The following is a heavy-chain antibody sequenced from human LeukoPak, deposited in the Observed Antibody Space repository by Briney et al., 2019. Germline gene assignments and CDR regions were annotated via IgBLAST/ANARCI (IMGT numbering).Heavy chain of an antibody. CDR3: ARSPAQQLVFDY. D-gene: IGHD6-13*01. Sequence: SQTLSLTCAVSGVSISSGGYSWSWLRQPPGKGLEWIGYIYHSGSTYYDPSLKRRVTISVDRSKNQFSLKLSSVTAADTAVYYCARSPAQQLVFDYWGQGTLVTVSS. CDR1: GVSISSGGYS. CDR2: IYHSGST. J-gene: IGHJ4*02. V-gene: IGHV4-30-2*01.